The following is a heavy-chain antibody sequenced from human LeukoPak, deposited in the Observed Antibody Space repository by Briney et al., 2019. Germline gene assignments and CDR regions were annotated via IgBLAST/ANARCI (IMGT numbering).Heavy chain of an antibody. Sequence: GASVKVSCKASGYTFTGYYLHWVRQATGQGLEWMGWMNPNSGNTGYAQKFQGRVTMTRNTSISTAYMELSSLRSEDTAVYYCARGEYSSSWYSNYYYYMDVWGKGTTVTISS. D-gene: IGHD6-13*01. CDR3: ARGEYSSSWYSNYYYYMDV. CDR2: MNPNSGNT. CDR1: GYTFTGYY. J-gene: IGHJ6*03. V-gene: IGHV1-8*02.